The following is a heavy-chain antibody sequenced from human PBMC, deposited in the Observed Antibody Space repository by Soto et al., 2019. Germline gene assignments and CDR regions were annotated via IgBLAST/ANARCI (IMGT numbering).Heavy chain of an antibody. Sequence: VRLVESGGGSVQPGGSLRLSCVASGSTFSRFWMSWVRQAPGKGLEWIGYIYYSGSTYYNPSLKSRVIISTDTSKNQFSLNLGSVTAADTAVYYCAGATTVTTWLGLDVWGQGTTVTVSS. CDR3: AGATTVTTWLGLDV. D-gene: IGHD4-17*01. CDR2: IYYSGST. CDR1: GSTFSRFW. V-gene: IGHV4-59*06. J-gene: IGHJ6*02.